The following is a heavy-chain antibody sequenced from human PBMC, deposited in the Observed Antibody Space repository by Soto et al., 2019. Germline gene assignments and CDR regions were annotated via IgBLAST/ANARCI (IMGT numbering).Heavy chain of an antibody. CDR3: AREPWGFSGTSYDS. V-gene: IGHV3-74*01. Sequence: EVQLVEAGGGLVQPGGSLTLSCEGSGFSFRSYWLHWVRQVPGKGLVWVSRINHDGNVTNYADSVKGRFTISRDNSKNTLFLRMNSMRAEHTAVYYCAREPWGFSGTSYDSWGQGTVVTVSS. J-gene: IGHJ5*01. D-gene: IGHD7-27*01. CDR2: INHDGNVT. CDR1: GFSFRSYW.